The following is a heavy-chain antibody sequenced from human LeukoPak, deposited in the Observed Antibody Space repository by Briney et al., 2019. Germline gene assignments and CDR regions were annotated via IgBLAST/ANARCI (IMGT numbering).Heavy chain of an antibody. V-gene: IGHV4-34*01. D-gene: IGHD3-22*01. J-gene: IGHJ4*02. Sequence: KSSETLSLTCAVYGGSFSGYYWSWMRQPPGRGLEWIGEINHSGSTNYNPSLKSRVTISVDTSKIQFSLKLSSVTAADTAVYYCARDAYYYDTSGYYIIDYWGQGTLVTVSS. CDR1: GGSFSGYY. CDR2: INHSGST. CDR3: ARDAYYYDTSGYYIIDY.